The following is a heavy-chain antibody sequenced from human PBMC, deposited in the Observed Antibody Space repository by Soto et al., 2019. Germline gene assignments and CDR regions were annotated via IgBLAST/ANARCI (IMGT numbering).Heavy chain of an antibody. CDR3: ARDGDFWSGYYTRYYYYGMDV. V-gene: IGHV3-33*01. J-gene: IGHJ6*02. D-gene: IGHD3-3*01. CDR2: IWYDGSNK. CDR1: GFTFSSYG. Sequence: PVGSLRLSCAASGFTFSSYGMHWVRQAPGKGLEWVAVIWYDGSNKYYADSVKGRFTISRDNSKNTLYLQMNSLRAEDTAVYYCARDGDFWSGYYTRYYYYGMDVWGQGTTVTVSS.